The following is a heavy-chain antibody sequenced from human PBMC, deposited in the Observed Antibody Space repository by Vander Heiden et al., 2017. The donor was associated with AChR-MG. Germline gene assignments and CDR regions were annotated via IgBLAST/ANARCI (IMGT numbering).Heavy chain of an antibody. CDR1: GYTFTGYY. Sequence: QVQLVQSGAEVTKPGASVKVSCKASGYTFTGYYMHWVRQAPGQGLEWMGWINPNSGGTNYAQKFQGRVTMTRDTSISTAYMELSRLRSDDTAVYYCARDWKRRGESFTIRIFGVVDMDVWGKGTTVTVSS. CDR2: INPNSGGT. J-gene: IGHJ6*03. CDR3: ARDWKRRGESFTIRIFGVVDMDV. V-gene: IGHV1-2*02. D-gene: IGHD3-3*01.